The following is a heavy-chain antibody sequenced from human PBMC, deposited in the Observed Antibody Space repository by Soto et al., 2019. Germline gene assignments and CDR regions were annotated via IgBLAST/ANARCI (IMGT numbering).Heavy chain of an antibody. V-gene: IGHV4-31*03. D-gene: IGHD3-10*01. CDR3: ARESDVTLIRGGPRHHAFDI. Sequence: SETLSLTCTVSGGSISSGCYYWGWIRQHPGKGLEWIAYIYYAGTTYYNPSLQSRLTISVDTSDKQFSLELSSVTAADTAVYYCARESDVTLIRGGPRHHAFDIWGQVKIVT. CDR2: IYYAGTT. CDR1: GGSISSGCYY. J-gene: IGHJ3*02.